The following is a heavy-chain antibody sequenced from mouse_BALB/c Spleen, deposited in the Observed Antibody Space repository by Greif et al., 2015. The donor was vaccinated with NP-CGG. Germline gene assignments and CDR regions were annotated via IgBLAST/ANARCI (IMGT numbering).Heavy chain of an antibody. CDR1: GFSLTSYG. Sequence: VKLQESGPGLVQPSQSLSITCTVSGFSLTSYGVHWVRQSPGKGLEWLGVIWRGGSTDYNAAFMSRLSITKDNSKSQVFFKMNSLQADDTAIYYCAKNDGYYYAMDYWGQGTSVTVSS. CDR2: IWRGGST. V-gene: IGHV2-5*01. CDR3: AKNDGYYYAMDY. J-gene: IGHJ4*01. D-gene: IGHD2-3*01.